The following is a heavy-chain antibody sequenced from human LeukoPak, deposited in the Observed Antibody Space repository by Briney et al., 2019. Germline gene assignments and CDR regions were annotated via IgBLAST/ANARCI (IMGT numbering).Heavy chain of an antibody. Sequence: PGGSLRLSCAASGFTFSNAWMHWVRQAPGKGLVWVSRIKSDGISTSYADSVKGRFTISRDNAKNTLYLQMNSLRAEDTAVYYCARDRHYNMDVWGQGTTVTVSS. CDR2: IKSDGIST. CDR1: GFTFSNAW. CDR3: ARDRHYNMDV. V-gene: IGHV3-74*01. J-gene: IGHJ6*02.